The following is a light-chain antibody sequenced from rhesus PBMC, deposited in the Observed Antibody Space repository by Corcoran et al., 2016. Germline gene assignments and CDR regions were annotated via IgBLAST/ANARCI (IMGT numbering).Light chain of an antibody. CDR2: AAS. J-gene: IGKJ3*01. CDR1: QDITKN. CDR3: PHGSVILFT. Sequence: DIQMTQSPSSLSASVGDTVTITCQASQDITKNLAWYQQKPGKVPKLLICAASTLQSGVPSRISGSGSSTDLTLTIRSLQPEYFATYYCPHGSVILFTFGPGTKLDFK. V-gene: IGKV1S17*01.